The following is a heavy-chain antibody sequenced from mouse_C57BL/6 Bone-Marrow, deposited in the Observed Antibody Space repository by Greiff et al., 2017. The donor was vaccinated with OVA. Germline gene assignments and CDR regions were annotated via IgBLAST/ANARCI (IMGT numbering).Heavy chain of an antibody. D-gene: IGHD1-1*01. Sequence: EVKLQESGGGLVQSGRSLRLSCATSGFTFSDFYMEWVRQAPGKGLEWIAASRNKANDYTTEYSASVKGRFIVSRDTSQSILYLQMNALRAEDTAIYYCARDDYYGSSPLAYWGQGTLVTVSA. CDR2: SRNKANDYTT. V-gene: IGHV7-1*01. CDR1: GFTFSDFY. CDR3: ARDDYYGSSPLAY. J-gene: IGHJ3*01.